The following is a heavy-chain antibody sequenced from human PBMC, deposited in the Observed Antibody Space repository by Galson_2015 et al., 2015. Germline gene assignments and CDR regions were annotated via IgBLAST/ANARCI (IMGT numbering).Heavy chain of an antibody. CDR2: IYYSGST. CDR1: GGSISSGDYY. CDR3: AREDYGDFRRWYFEL. Sequence: TLSLTCTVSGGSISSGDYYWSWIRQPPGKGLEWIGYIYYSGSTYYNPSLKSRVTISVDTSKNQFSLKLSSVTAADTAVYYCAREDYGDFRRWYFELWGRGTLVTVSS. D-gene: IGHD4-17*01. J-gene: IGHJ2*01. V-gene: IGHV4-30-4*01.